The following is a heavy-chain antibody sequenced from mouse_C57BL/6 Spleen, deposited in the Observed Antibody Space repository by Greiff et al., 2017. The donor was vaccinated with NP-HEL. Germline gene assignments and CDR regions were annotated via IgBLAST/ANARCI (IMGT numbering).Heavy chain of an antibody. CDR3: ARRDGYYYYYAMDY. D-gene: IGHD2-3*01. Sequence: EVQRVESGGGLVQPGGSLKLSCAASGFTFSDYYMYWVRQTPEKRLEWVAYISNGGGSTYYPDTVKGRFTISRDNAKNTLYLQMSRLKSEDTAMYYCARRDGYYYYYAMDYWGQGTSVTVSS. V-gene: IGHV5-12*01. CDR1: GFTFSDYY. J-gene: IGHJ4*01. CDR2: ISNGGGST.